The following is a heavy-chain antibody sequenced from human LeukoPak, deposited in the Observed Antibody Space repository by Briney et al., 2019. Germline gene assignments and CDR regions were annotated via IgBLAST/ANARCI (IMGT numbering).Heavy chain of an antibody. CDR3: ARDRPIVGYCTNGVCYGFDY. V-gene: IGHV4-39*07. D-gene: IGHD2-8*01. CDR2: IYFRGGT. J-gene: IGHJ4*02. Sequence: SETPSVTCIASGGSISCSSYYLGWIRHPPRKLLSWIGRIYFRGGTYYNPSLKSRVTISVDTSKNQFSLKLSSVTAADTAVYYCARDRPIVGYCTNGVCYGFDYWGQGTLVTVSS. CDR1: GGSISCSSYY.